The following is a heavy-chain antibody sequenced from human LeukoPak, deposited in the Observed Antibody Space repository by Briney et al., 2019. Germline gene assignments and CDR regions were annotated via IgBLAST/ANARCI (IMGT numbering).Heavy chain of an antibody. CDR2: INHSGST. Sequence: SETLSLTCDVYGGSFGGYYWSWIRQPPGKGLEWIGEINHSGSTNFNPSLKSRVSLSVDTSKNQFSLRLSSVTAADTAVYYCAREGSGSYYNYDYWGQGTLVTGSS. V-gene: IGHV4-34*01. D-gene: IGHD3-10*01. CDR1: GGSFGGYY. CDR3: AREGSGSYYNYDY. J-gene: IGHJ4*02.